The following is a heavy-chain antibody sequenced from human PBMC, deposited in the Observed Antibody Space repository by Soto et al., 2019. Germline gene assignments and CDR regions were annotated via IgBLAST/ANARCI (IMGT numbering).Heavy chain of an antibody. V-gene: IGHV1-69*05. D-gene: IGHD6-19*01. J-gene: IGHJ5*02. Sequence: SVKVSCKASGGTFSSYAISWVRQAPGQELEWMGGIIPICGTTNYAQKFQGRATMTTDTSTTTDYMELRSLRYDDTAVYYCARVVAGAEACFGPSGQGPLVTGSS. CDR3: ARVVAGAEACFGP. CDR2: IIPICGTT. CDR1: GGTFSSYA.